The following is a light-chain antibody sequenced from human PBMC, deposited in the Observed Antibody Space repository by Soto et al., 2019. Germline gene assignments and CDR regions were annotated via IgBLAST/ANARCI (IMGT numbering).Light chain of an antibody. CDR1: QSVSGRY. Sequence: EIVLTQSPGTLSLSPGERATLSCRASQSVSGRYLAWYQQKPGQAPRLLIEGASSRAAGIPDRFSGSESGPDFTLTISRVEPEDFALYYCQQRNTWPPITFGQGTRLEIK. CDR2: GAS. CDR3: QQRNTWPPIT. V-gene: IGKV3D-20*02. J-gene: IGKJ5*01.